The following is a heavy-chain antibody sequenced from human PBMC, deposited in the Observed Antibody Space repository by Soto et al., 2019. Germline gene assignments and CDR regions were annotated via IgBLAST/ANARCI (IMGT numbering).Heavy chain of an antibody. Sequence: PGESLKISCKGSGYSFTSYWIGWVRQMPGKGLEWMGIIYPGDSDTRYSPSFQGQVTISADKSISTAYLQWSSLKASDTAMYYCARLSNILTGYYTRRGAFDIWGQGTMVTVSS. CDR1: GYSFTSYW. V-gene: IGHV5-51*01. CDR3: ARLSNILTGYYTRRGAFDI. CDR2: IYPGDSDT. J-gene: IGHJ3*02. D-gene: IGHD3-9*01.